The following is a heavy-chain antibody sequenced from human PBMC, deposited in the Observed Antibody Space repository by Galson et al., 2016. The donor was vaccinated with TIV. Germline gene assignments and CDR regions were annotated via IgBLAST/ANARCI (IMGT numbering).Heavy chain of an antibody. CDR3: ARRGREETNEGGRDV. V-gene: IGHV5-51*01. CDR2: IYPGDSDT. J-gene: IGHJ6*02. CDR1: GYSFTGSW. Sequence: QSGAEVKKPGESLKISCKGSGYSFTGSWIDWVRQVPGKGLEWMGVIYPGDSDTKYSPAFYGPVTISVDTTISTAFLEWSSLKASDTAIYDCARRGREETNEGGRDVWGQGTTVTVSS. D-gene: IGHD1-1*01.